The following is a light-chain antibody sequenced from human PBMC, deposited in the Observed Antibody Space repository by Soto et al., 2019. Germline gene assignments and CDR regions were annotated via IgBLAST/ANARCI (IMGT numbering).Light chain of an antibody. Sequence: DIVMTQSPDSLAVSLGERATINCKSSQSVLYSSNHQNYLAWYQQKPGQPPQLLIYWASTRESGVPDRFSGSGSGTDFTLTISSLQAEDVAVYYCQQYYSTPLTFGRGTKVDIK. V-gene: IGKV4-1*01. CDR3: QQYYSTPLT. CDR1: QSVLYSSNHQNY. CDR2: WAS. J-gene: IGKJ4*01.